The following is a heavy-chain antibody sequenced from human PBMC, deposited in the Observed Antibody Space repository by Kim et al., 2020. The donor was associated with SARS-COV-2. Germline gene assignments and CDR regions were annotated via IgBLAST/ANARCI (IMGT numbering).Heavy chain of an antibody. J-gene: IGHJ4*02. D-gene: IGHD3-9*01. V-gene: IGHV1-69*04. CDR3: ARGDYDILTGYYFNFDY. Sequence: FQRRVTITADKSTSTAYMELSSLRSEDTAVYYCARGDYDILTGYYFNFDYWGQGTLVTVSS.